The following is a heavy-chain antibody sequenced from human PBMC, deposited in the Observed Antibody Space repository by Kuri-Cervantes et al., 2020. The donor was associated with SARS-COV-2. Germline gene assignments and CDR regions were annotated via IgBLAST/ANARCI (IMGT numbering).Heavy chain of an antibody. CDR3: ARDQGNYYDSSGYIYGMDV. V-gene: IGHV4-31*11. CDR1: GGSFSGYY. Sequence: SETLSLTCAVYGGSFSGYYWSWIRQHPGKGLEWIGYIYYSGSTYYNPSLKSRVTISVDTSKNQFSLKLSSVTAADTAVYYCARDQGNYYDSSGYIYGMDVWGQGTTVTVSS. J-gene: IGHJ6*02. CDR2: IYYSGST. D-gene: IGHD3-22*01.